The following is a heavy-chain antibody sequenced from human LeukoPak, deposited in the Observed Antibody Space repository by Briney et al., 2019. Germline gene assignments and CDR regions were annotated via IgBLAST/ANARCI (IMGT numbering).Heavy chain of an antibody. D-gene: IGHD3-22*01. CDR3: ARGDDYYDSSAVSDY. CDR1: GGSISSGGYY. CDR2: INHSGST. J-gene: IGHJ4*02. Sequence: SETLSLTCTVSGGSISSGGYYWSWIRQPPGKGLEWIGEINHSGSTNYNPSLKSRVTISVDTSKNQFSLKLSPVTAADTAVYYCARGDDYYDSSAVSDYWGQGTLVTVSS. V-gene: IGHV4-39*07.